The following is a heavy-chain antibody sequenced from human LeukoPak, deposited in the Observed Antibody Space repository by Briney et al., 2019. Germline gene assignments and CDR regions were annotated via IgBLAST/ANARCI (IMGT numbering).Heavy chain of an antibody. CDR2: IYYSGST. V-gene: IGHV4-39*01. J-gene: IGHJ5*02. CDR1: GGSISSSSYY. Sequence: SSETLSLTCTVSGGSISSSSYYWGWIRQPPGKGLEWIGSIYYSGSTYYNPSLKSRVTISVDTSKNQFSLKLSSVTAADTAVYYCASHIVVVVAATEDWFDPWGQGTLVTVSS. CDR3: ASHIVVVVAATEDWFDP. D-gene: IGHD2-15*01.